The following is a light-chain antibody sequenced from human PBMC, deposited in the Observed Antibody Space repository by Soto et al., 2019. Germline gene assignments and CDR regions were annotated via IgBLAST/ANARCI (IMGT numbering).Light chain of an antibody. CDR3: LQYVNHYWT. Sequence: DIQMTQSPSSLSASVGDRVTITCWASQSISNWLAWYQQKPGKAPKLLIYDGSNLESRVPSSFSGSGSGTEFTLTISSLQPDDFATYHCLQYVNHYWTFGQGTKVDIK. CDR1: QSISNW. V-gene: IGKV1-5*01. CDR2: DGS. J-gene: IGKJ1*01.